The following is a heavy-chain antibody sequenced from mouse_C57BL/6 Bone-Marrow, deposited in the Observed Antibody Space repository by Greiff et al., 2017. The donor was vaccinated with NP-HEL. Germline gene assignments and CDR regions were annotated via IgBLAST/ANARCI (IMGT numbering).Heavy chain of an antibody. J-gene: IGHJ3*01. CDR2: FDPSDSYP. CDR3: AREGGSTMDETWFAY. V-gene: IGHV1-69*01. CDR1: GYTFTGYW. D-gene: IGHD2-1*01. Sequence: QVQLQQPGAELVMPGASGKLSCKASGYTFTGYWLHWVKQRPGQGLEWIGEFDPSDSYPTYNQKFKGKSTFPVDKSCSTAYMQHSSPTTEDSAVYYSAREGGSTMDETWFAYWGQGTLVTVSA.